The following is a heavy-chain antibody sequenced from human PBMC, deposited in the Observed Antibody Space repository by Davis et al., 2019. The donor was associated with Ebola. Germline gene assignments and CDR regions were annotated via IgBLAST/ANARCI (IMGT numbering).Heavy chain of an antibody. CDR3: ARQESLYGYIDH. D-gene: IGHD2/OR15-2a*01. Sequence: GESLKISCKGSGYSFTSYWIAWVRQMPGKGLEWMGIIYPDDSDTRYSPSFRGHVTISADKSISTAYLQWSGLRASGSAMYYCARQESLYGYIDHWGQGTLVTVSS. CDR2: IYPDDSDT. CDR1: GYSFTSYW. V-gene: IGHV5-51*01. J-gene: IGHJ4*02.